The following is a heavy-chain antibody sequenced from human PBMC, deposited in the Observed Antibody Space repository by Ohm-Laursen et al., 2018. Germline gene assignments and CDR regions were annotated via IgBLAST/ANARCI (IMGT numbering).Heavy chain of an antibody. J-gene: IGHJ6*02. CDR3: ARHDSSDSPSHYYYYTMDV. V-gene: IGHV3-23*01. D-gene: IGHD3-22*01. CDR1: GFIFNNYA. CDR2: ISGSGGST. Sequence: SLRLSCAASGFIFNNYAMSWVRQAPGRGLEWVSAISGSGGSTYYADSVKGRFTISRDNSKKPLYLQMNSLRAEDTAIYYCARHDSSDSPSHYYYYTMDVWGQGTTVTVSS.